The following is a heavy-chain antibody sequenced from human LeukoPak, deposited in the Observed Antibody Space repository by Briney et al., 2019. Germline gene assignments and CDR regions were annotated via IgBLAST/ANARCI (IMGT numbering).Heavy chain of an antibody. CDR3: ARGPRAILTGYYQHYYYYYGMDV. CDR1: GDIVSSNSAA. V-gene: IGHV6-1*01. Sequence: SQTLSLTCAISGDIVSSNSAAWNWIRQSPSRGLEWLGKTYYRSKWYNDYAVSVKSRITINPDTSKNQFSLQLNSVTPEDTAVYYCARGPRAILTGYYQHYYYYYGMDVRGKGTTVTVSS. CDR2: TYYRSKWYN. J-gene: IGHJ6*04. D-gene: IGHD3-9*01.